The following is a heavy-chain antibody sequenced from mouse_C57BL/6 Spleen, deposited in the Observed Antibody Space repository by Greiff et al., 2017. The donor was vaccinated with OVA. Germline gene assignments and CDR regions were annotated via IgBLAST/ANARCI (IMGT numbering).Heavy chain of an antibody. D-gene: IGHD2-1*01. CDR1: GFTFSSYT. V-gene: IGHV5-9*01. CDR3: ARHGNHWYFDV. Sequence: EVMLVESGGGLVKPGGSLKLSCAASGFTFSSYTMSWVRQTPEKRLEWVATISGGGGNTYYPDSVKGRFTISRDNAKNTLYLQMSSLRSEDTALDYCARHGNHWYFDVWGTGTTVTVSS. J-gene: IGHJ1*03. CDR2: ISGGGGNT.